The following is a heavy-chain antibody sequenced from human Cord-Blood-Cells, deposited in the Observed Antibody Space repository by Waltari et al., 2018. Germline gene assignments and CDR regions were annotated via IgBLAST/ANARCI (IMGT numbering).Heavy chain of an antibody. V-gene: IGHV4-4*02. J-gene: IGHJ4*02. CDR3: ARGGPVPATAIRGGGPSFDY. CDR1: GGSISSSNW. D-gene: IGHD2-2*02. Sequence: QVQLQESGPGLVKPSGTLSLTCAVPGGSISSSNWWSWVRQPPGKGLEWIGEIYQSGSTNYNPALKSRVTISVDKSKNQFSLKLSSVTAADTAVYYCARGGPVPATAIRGGGPSFDYWGQGTLVTVSS. CDR2: IYQSGST.